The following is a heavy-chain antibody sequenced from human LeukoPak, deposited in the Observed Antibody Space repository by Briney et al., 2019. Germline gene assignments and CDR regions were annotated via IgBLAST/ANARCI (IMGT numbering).Heavy chain of an antibody. CDR3: AKGRDKYQLLSKNWFDP. D-gene: IGHD2-2*01. J-gene: IGHJ5*02. CDR2: ISWNSGSI. CDR1: GFTFSSYS. V-gene: IGHV3-9*01. Sequence: PGGSLRLSCAASGFTFSSYSMNWVRQAPGKGLEWVSGISWNSGSIGYADSVKGRFTISRDNAKNSLYLQMNSLRAEDTALYYCAKGRDKYQLLSKNWFDPWGQGTLVTVSS.